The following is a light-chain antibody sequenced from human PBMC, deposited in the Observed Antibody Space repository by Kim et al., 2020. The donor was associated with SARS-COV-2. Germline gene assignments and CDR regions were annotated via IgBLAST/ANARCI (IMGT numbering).Light chain of an antibody. V-gene: IGLV10-54*04. CDR1: SNNVGDQG. Sequence: QAGLTRSPSMSKGLRQTATLTCTGNSNNVGDQGAAWLQLQQGHPPKLLSDRINLRPSGISARFSASRLGNTASLTITGLQPEDEADYYCSAWDSSLNAWVFGGGTQLTVL. CDR3: SAWDSSLNAWV. CDR2: RIN. J-gene: IGLJ3*02.